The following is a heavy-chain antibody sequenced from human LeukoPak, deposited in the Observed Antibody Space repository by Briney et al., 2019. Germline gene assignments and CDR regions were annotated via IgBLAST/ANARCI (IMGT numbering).Heavy chain of an antibody. CDR2: INPNSGGT. CDR1: GYTFTNNF. Sequence: ASVKVSCKASGYTFTNNFMHWVRQAPGQGLEWMGWINPNSGGTNYAQKFQGRVTMTRDTSISTAYMELSRLRSDDTAVYYCARVRSSWYFALGSWGQGTLVTVSS. V-gene: IGHV1-2*02. D-gene: IGHD6-13*01. CDR3: ARVRSSWYFALGS. J-gene: IGHJ5*02.